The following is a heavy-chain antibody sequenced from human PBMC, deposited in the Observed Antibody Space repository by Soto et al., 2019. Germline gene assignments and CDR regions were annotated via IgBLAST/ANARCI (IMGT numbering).Heavy chain of an antibody. J-gene: IGHJ4*02. CDR2: IYFSGST. CDR1: GGSIRSGGYY. CDR3: ARDRGSSWASEY. D-gene: IGHD6-13*01. V-gene: IGHV4-31*03. Sequence: SETLSLTCNVSGGSIRSGGYYWSWIRQHPGKGLEWIGYIYFSGSTNYNPSLKSRVIISVDTSKNQFSLRLSSVTAADTAVYYCARDRGSSWASEYWDQGTLVTVSS.